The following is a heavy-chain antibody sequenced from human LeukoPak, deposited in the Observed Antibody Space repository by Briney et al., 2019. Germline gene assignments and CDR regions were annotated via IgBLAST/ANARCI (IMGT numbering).Heavy chain of an antibody. CDR3: ARSDYMDV. Sequence: GGSLRLSCAASGFTFSSYEMNWVRQAPGKGLEWVSYISSSGSTIYYADSVKGRFTISRDNSKNTLYLQMNSLRAENTAVYYCARSDYMDVWGKGTTVTVSS. CDR1: GFTFSSYE. V-gene: IGHV3-48*03. J-gene: IGHJ6*03. CDR2: ISSSGSTI.